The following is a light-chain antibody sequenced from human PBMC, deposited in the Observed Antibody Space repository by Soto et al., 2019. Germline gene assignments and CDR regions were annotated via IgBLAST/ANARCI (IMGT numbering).Light chain of an antibody. CDR3: QQYNNWVT. V-gene: IGKV3-15*01. CDR1: QSISIN. CDR2: AAS. Sequence: EIVMTQSPATLSVSPGERAILYCRASQSISINLAWYQQKPGQAPRLLMYAASNRATGVPARFSGSWSGTEFTLTISSLQSEDFAVYYCQQYNNWVTFGQGTRLEIK. J-gene: IGKJ5*01.